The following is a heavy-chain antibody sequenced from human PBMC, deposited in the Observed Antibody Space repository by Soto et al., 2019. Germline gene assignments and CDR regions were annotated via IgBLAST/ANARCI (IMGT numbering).Heavy chain of an antibody. CDR2: ISAYNGNT. CDR1: GYTFTSYG. V-gene: IGHV1-18*01. CDR3: ARVVHYYGSGSYLGYYYYYMDV. J-gene: IGHJ6*03. Sequence: ASVKVSCKASGYTFTSYGISWVRQAPGQGLEWMGWISAYNGNTNYAQKLQGRVTMTTDTSTSTAYMELRSLRSDDTAVYYCARVVHYYGSGSYLGYYYYYMDVWGKGTTVTVSS. D-gene: IGHD3-10*01.